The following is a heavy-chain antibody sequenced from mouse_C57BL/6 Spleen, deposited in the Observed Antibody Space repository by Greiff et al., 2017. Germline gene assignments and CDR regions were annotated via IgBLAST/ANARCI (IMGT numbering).Heavy chain of an antibody. V-gene: IGHV1-76*01. Sequence: QVHVKQSGAELVRPGASVKLSCKASGYTFTDYYINWVKQRPGQGLEWIARIYPGSGNTYYNEKFKGKATLTAEKSSSTAYMQLSSLTSEDSAVYFCARGTTVVPYYFDYWGQGTTLTVSS. D-gene: IGHD1-1*01. CDR1: GYTFTDYY. J-gene: IGHJ2*01. CDR3: ARGTTVVPYYFDY. CDR2: IYPGSGNT.